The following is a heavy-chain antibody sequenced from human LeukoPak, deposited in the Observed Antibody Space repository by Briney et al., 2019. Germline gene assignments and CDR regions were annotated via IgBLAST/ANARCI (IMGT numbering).Heavy chain of an antibody. CDR2: ISGSGGST. CDR1: GFTFNSYA. D-gene: IGHD3-16*01. V-gene: IGHV3-23*01. J-gene: IGHJ4*02. Sequence: GGSLRLSCAASGFTFNSYAMSWVRQAPGKGLEWVSAISGSGGSTYYADSVKGRFTISRDNSKNTLYLQMNSLRAEDTAVYYCAKDPIMWNEPFDYWGQGTLVTVSS. CDR3: AKDPIMWNEPFDY.